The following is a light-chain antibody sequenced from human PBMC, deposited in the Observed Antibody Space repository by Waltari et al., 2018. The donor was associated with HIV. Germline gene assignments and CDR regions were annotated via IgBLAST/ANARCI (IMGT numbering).Light chain of an antibody. J-gene: IGLJ1*01. CDR1: SSNIGSYT. V-gene: IGLV1-44*01. CDR2: RNS. Sequence: QSVLTQPPSASGTPGHRVTISCSGSSSNIGSYTVNWYKHLPATAPKLPIFRNSQRPSWVPDRFSASKSGTSASLAIRGLQSEDEADYYCAAWDDSLNGYVFGTGTRVTVL. CDR3: AAWDDSLNGYV.